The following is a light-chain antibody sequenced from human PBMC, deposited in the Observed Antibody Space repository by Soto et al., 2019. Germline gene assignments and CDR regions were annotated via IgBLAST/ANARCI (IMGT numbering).Light chain of an antibody. J-gene: IGKJ1*01. CDR2: GAS. CDR3: QQYGRSPRT. V-gene: IGKV3-20*01. Sequence: EIVLTLSPGTLSLSPGERATLSCRASQSVSSSYLAWYQQKPGQAPRLLIYGASSRATGIPDRFSGSGSGTDFTLTISRLEPEDFAVYYCQQYGRSPRTFGQGTKVDI. CDR1: QSVSSSY.